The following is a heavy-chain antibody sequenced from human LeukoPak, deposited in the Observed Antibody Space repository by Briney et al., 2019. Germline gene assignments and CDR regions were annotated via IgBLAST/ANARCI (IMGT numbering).Heavy chain of an antibody. Sequence: GGSLRLSRVASGFILSEYSMDVVRQAPGKGLAGVSSISSSSAYIFYSDSVKGRFTISRDNAQSSLYLQMNSLRAEITVVYYCARPAVARPFDLGGQGTMVAVSS. CDR1: GFILSEYS. V-gene: IGHV3-21*06. J-gene: IGHJ3*01. CDR2: ISSSSAYI. CDR3: ARPAVARPFDL.